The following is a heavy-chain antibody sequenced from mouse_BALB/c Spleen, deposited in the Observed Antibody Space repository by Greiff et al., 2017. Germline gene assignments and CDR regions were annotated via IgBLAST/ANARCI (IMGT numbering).Heavy chain of an antibody. CDR3: ARGVSGNYCAMDY. CDR2: ISSGGST. Sequence: EVQLVESGGGLVKPGGSLKLSCAASGFTFSSYAMSWVRQTPGKRLEWVASISSGGSTYYPDSVKGRFTISRDNARNILYLQMSSLRSEDTAMYYCARGVSGNYCAMDYWGQGTSVTVSS. V-gene: IGHV5-6-5*01. J-gene: IGHJ4*01. CDR1: GFTFSSYA. D-gene: IGHD2-1*01.